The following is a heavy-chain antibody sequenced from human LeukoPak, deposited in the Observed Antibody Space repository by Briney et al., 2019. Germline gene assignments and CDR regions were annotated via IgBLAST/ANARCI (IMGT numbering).Heavy chain of an antibody. CDR3: ARRGNSRSVDY. J-gene: IGHJ4*02. V-gene: IGHV4-39*01. Sequence: SETLSLTCTVSGGSISSSSYYWGWLPRPPGQGLVWIVSIYYSGSTYYNPSLKSRVTISVDTAKNQFSLKLSSVAAADTAVYYYARRGNSRSVDYWGQGTLVAVSS. CDR2: IYYSGST. D-gene: IGHD4-23*01. CDR1: GGSISSSSYY.